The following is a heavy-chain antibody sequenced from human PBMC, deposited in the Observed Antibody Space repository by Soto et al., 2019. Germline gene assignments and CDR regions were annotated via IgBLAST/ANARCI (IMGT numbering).Heavy chain of an antibody. D-gene: IGHD5-18*01. CDR2: INPNSGGT. V-gene: IGHV1-2*04. CDR1: GYTFTGYY. Sequence: ASVKVSCKASGYTFTGYYMHWVRQAPGQGLEWMGWINPNSGGTNYAQKFQGWVTMTRDTSISTAYMELSRLRSDDTAVYYCARYGNTGYYGMDVWGQGTTVTVSS. CDR3: ARYGNTGYYGMDV. J-gene: IGHJ6*02.